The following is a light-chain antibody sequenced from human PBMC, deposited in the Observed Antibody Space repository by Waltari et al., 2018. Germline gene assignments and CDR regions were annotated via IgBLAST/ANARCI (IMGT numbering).Light chain of an antibody. J-gene: IGLJ3*02. CDR2: GND. V-gene: IGLV1-40*01. CDR1: GAGYD. Sequence: GAGYDVHWYQQLPGTAPKLLIFGNDLRPSGVPDRFSGSKSGTSASLAITSLQAEDEGDYYCQSYDTSLSAWVFAGGTKLTVL. CDR3: QSYDTSLSAWV.